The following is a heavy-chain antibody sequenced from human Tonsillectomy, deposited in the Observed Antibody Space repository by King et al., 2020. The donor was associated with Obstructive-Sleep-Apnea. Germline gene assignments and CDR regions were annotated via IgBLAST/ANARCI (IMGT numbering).Heavy chain of an antibody. CDR2: IIGSGGFT. J-gene: IGHJ4*02. CDR1: GFTFSSYA. CDR3: AKSSGCDYADFDY. Sequence: VQLVESGGGLVQPGGSPRLSCAASGFTFSSYAMSWVRQAPEKGLQWVSTIIGSGGFTYYSDSVKGRLTISRDNSKNTPDLQMNSLRAKYTAVYYCAKSSGCDYADFDYWGQGTLVTVSS. V-gene: IGHV3-23*04. D-gene: IGHD5-12*01.